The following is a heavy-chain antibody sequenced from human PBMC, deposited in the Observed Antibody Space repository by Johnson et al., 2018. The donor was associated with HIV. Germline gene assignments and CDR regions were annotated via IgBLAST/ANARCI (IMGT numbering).Heavy chain of an antibody. CDR2: ISHDVDTK. V-gene: IGHV3-30-3*02. Sequence: VQLVESGGGVVQPGRSLTLSCAASEFTFSSYAMHWVRQAPGKGLEWVAFISHDVDTKYYADSVKGRFTVSRDNSKNTLYLEMNSLNTEDTAVYYCAKFIYYTSTSARSHDAFDVWGQGTMVTVSS. D-gene: IGHD1-26*01. CDR1: EFTFSSYA. J-gene: IGHJ3*01. CDR3: AKFIYYTSTSARSHDAFDV.